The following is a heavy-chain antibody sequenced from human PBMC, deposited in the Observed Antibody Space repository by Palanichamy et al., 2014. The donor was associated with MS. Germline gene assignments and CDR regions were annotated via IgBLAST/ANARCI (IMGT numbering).Heavy chain of an antibody. CDR1: GGSVRGHY. CDR3: ARQSYCASGNCSGVGWFDP. Sequence: QPQLQESGPGLVKPSETLSLTCTVSGGSVRGHYWAWVRQAPGKWPEWIGSVYSSGSTYYNPSLQSRVTMFVDLSKNQFSLNLRPVTAADTAVYFCARQSYCASGNCSGVGWFDPWGQGTLVTVSS. D-gene: IGHD2-21*01. J-gene: IGHJ5*02. V-gene: IGHV4-39*01. CDR2: VYSSGST.